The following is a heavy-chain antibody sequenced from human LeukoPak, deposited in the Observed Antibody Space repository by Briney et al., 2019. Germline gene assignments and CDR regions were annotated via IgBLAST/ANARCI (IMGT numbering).Heavy chain of an antibody. J-gene: IGHJ4*02. D-gene: IGHD4-17*01. V-gene: IGHV6-1*01. Sequence: SQTLSLTCAISGDSVSSDSVSWNWIRQSPSRGLEWLGRTYYRSKWYNDYAVSVKSRITINPDTSKNQFSLQLNSVTPEDTAVYYCAREKTTVTTTYFDYWGQGTLVTVSS. CDR2: TYYRSKWYN. CDR3: AREKTTVTTTYFDY. CDR1: GDSVSSDSVS.